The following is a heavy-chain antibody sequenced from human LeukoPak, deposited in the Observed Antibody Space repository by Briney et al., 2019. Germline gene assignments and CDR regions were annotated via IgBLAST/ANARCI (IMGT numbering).Heavy chain of an antibody. CDR2: ILHDVSNK. CDR3: AKDSQHTSGWNECDS. Sequence: GALRLSCAASGFPFNNYARHWVRRAPGKGVEGVAVILHDVSNKYYSDYVRGRFTISRYNSKNTLYLRMNSLTAEDTAVYYCAKDSQHTSGWNECDSWGQGTLVTVSS. V-gene: IGHV3-30*18. CDR1: GFPFNNYA. J-gene: IGHJ4*02. D-gene: IGHD6-19*01.